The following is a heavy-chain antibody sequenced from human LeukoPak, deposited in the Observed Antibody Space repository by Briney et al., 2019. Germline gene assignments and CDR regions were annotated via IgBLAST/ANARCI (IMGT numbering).Heavy chain of an antibody. Sequence: PGGSLRLSCAASGFTFSDYYMSWIRQAPGKGLEWVSYTSSSGSTIYYADSVKGRFTISRDNAKNSLYLQMNSLRAEDTAVYYCARPMEPQVDIVADYWGQGTLVTVSS. D-gene: IGHD5-12*01. CDR2: TSSSGSTI. J-gene: IGHJ4*02. V-gene: IGHV3-11*04. CDR3: ARPMEPQVDIVADY. CDR1: GFTFSDYY.